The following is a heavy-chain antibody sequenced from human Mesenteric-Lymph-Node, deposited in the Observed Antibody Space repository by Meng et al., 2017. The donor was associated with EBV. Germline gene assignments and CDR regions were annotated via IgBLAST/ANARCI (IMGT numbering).Heavy chain of an antibody. CDR3: ASHTTYSTTGYLFLQH. CDR1: GGSIRSNNW. V-gene: IGHV4-4*02. J-gene: IGHJ1*01. D-gene: IGHD3-9*01. CDR2: IFHTGST. Sequence: VQRLDAGPCLGKTSGTLSPPCTSPGGSIRSNNWWTWVRQPPGKGLEWIGEIFHTGSTNYISSLKSRVTMSVDKSKNLFSLTLNSVIAADTAVYYCASHTTYSTTGYLFLQHWGQGTLVTVSS.